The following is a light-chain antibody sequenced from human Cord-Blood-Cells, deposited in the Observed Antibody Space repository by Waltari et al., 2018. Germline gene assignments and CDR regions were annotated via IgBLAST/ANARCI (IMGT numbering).Light chain of an antibody. V-gene: IGKV3-15*01. J-gene: IGKJ4*01. CDR2: GAS. CDR3: QQYNNWPPLT. CDR1: QSVSSN. Sequence: EIVMTKSPATLSVSPGARATPTCRASQSVSSNLAWYQQIPGQAPRLLIYGASTRATGIPARFSGSGSVTECTLTISSLQSEDFAVYYCQQYNNWPPLTFGGGTMVEIK.